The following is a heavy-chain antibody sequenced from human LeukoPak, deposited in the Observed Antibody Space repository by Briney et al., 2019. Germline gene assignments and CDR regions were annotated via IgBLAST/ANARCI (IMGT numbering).Heavy chain of an antibody. Sequence: GGSLRLYCAASGFTFSSYGMHWVRQAPGKGLEWVAVIWYDGSNKYYADSVKGRFTISRDNSKNTLYLQMNSLRAEDTAVYYCARDWYYGSGSYYSYFDYWGQGTLVTVSS. V-gene: IGHV3-33*01. J-gene: IGHJ4*02. CDR3: ARDWYYGSGSYYSYFDY. D-gene: IGHD3-10*01. CDR1: GFTFSSYG. CDR2: IWYDGSNK.